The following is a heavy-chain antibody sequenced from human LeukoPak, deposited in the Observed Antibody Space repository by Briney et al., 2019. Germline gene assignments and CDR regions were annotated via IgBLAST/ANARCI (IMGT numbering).Heavy chain of an antibody. CDR1: GFTFSDYA. V-gene: IGHV3-23*01. Sequence: PGGSLRLSCAASGFTFSDYAMTWVRQPPGKGLEWVSVISGGGDSADYADSMKGRFTISRDNSKNTLYLQMNSLRAEDTALYYCAKLGCTGTFCYANYWVQGTLVTVSS. CDR3: AKLGCTGTFCYANY. CDR2: ISGGGDSA. J-gene: IGHJ4*02. D-gene: IGHD2-2*01.